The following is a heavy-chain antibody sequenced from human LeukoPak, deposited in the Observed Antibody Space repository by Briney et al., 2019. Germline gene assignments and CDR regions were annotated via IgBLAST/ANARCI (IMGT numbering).Heavy chain of an antibody. CDR3: ARETFCTNTTCPIGDHFDY. V-gene: IGHV3-21*01. J-gene: IGHJ4*02. Sequence: EGSLRLSCAASGFTFSSYAMSWVRQAPGKGLEWVSSISSSSRYIYYADSLKGRFTISRDNAKNSLYLQMNSLRAEDTAVYYCARETFCTNTTCPIGDHFDYWGQGTLVTVSS. D-gene: IGHD2-2*01. CDR2: ISSSSRYI. CDR1: GFTFSSYA.